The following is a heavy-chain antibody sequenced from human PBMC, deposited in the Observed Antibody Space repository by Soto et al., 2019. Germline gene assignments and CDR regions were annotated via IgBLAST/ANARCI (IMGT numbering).Heavy chain of an antibody. D-gene: IGHD2-15*01. Sequence: GGSLRLSCAASGFTVSSKYMSWVRQAPGKGLEWVSLIQSGGPTYYADSVKGRFTISRDTSENTLHLQMDSLRAEDTAVYYCARDDVLCDGGRCYGVPLDVWGKGTKVTV. CDR3: ARDDVLCDGGRCYGVPLDV. V-gene: IGHV3-66*01. CDR1: GFTVSSKY. J-gene: IGHJ6*03. CDR2: IQSGGPT.